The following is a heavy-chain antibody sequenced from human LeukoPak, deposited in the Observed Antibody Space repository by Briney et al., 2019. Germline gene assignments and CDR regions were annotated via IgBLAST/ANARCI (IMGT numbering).Heavy chain of an antibody. CDR1: GGSVSSGSYY. CDR3: ARHSGVYWYFDL. V-gene: IGHV4-61*01. Sequence: SETLSLTCTVSGGSVSSGSYYRSWIRQPPGKGLEWIGYIYYSGSTNYNPSLISRVTISVDTSKNQFSLKLSSVTAADTAVYYCARHSGVYWYFDLWGRGTLVTVSS. CDR2: IYYSGST. D-gene: IGHD7-27*01. J-gene: IGHJ2*01.